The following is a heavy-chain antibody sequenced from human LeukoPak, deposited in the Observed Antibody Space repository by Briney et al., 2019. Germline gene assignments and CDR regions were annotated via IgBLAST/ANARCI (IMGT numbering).Heavy chain of an antibody. CDR2: IIPMFGTR. D-gene: IGHD1-14*01. Sequence: SVKVSCKASGGTFSNYGISWMRQAPGQGLEWMGGIIPMFGTRNYAQKFQDRVIITADKSTTTAYMELSSLRSEDTAVYYCARDNRQVGNYYYYMDVWGKGTTVTVSS. CDR1: GGTFSNYG. V-gene: IGHV1-69*06. CDR3: ARDNRQVGNYYYYMDV. J-gene: IGHJ6*03.